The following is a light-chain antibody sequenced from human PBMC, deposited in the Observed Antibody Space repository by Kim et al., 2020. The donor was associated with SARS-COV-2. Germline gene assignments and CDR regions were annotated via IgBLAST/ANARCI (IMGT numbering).Light chain of an antibody. Sequence: EIVLTQSPATLSLSPGERATLSCRASQSISIYLAWYQQKPGQAPRLLIYDASNRATGIPARFSGSGSGTDFTLTISSLEPEDFAVYYCQQRHSWPITFGQGTRLEIK. CDR3: QQRHSWPIT. CDR2: DAS. J-gene: IGKJ5*01. V-gene: IGKV3-11*01. CDR1: QSISIY.